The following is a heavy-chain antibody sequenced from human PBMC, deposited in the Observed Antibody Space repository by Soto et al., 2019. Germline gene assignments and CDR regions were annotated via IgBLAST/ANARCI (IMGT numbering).Heavy chain of an antibody. D-gene: IGHD2-2*01. V-gene: IGHV1-69*06. CDR3: ARSQGSSTSLEIYYYYYYGMDV. CDR1: GGTFSSYA. CDR2: IIPISGTA. Sequence: QVQLVQSGVEVKKPGSSVKVSCKASGGTFSSYAISWVRQAPGQGLEWMGGIIPISGTASYAQKFKGRVTITADKSTSTAYMDLSSLRSEDTAVYYCARSQGSSTSLEIYYYYYYGMDVWGQGTTVTVSS. J-gene: IGHJ6*02.